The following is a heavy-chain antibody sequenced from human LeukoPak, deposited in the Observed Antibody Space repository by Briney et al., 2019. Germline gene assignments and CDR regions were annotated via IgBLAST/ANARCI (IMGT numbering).Heavy chain of an antibody. J-gene: IGHJ1*01. CDR3: ASYLEYFQH. Sequence: TSETLSLTCTVSGDSISGFYWSWIRQAAGKGLEWIGYIYYSGSTNYNPSLKSRVTISVDTSKNQFSLKLSSVTAADTAVYYCASYLEYFQHWGQGTLVTVSS. CDR1: GDSISGFY. V-gene: IGHV4-59*01. CDR2: IYYSGST.